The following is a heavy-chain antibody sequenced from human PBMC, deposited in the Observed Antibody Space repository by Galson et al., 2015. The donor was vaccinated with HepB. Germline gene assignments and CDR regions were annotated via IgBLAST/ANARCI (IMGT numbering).Heavy chain of an antibody. CDR1: GGTFSSYA. Sequence: SVKVSCKASGGTFSSYAISWVRQAPGQGLEWMGGIIPIFGTANYAQKFQGRVTITADESTSTAYMELSSLRSEDTAVYYYAVAYCGGDCYNAEYFQHWGQGTLVTVSS. J-gene: IGHJ1*01. CDR3: AVAYCGGDCYNAEYFQH. V-gene: IGHV1-69*13. D-gene: IGHD2-21*02. CDR2: IIPIFGTA.